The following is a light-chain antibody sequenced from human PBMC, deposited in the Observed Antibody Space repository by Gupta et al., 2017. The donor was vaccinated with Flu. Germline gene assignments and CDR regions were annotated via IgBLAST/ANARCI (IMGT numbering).Light chain of an antibody. CDR1: QSVASN. J-gene: IGKJ4*01. CDR3: QQNNNWPLT. Sequence: LATRSVSPGQRATLSCRASQSVASNLVWYQQRPGQAPRLLIYGASIRATGIPARFSGRGSGTEFTLTISSLQSEDFAIYYCQQNNNWPLTFGGGTKVEIK. V-gene: IGKV3-15*01. CDR2: GAS.